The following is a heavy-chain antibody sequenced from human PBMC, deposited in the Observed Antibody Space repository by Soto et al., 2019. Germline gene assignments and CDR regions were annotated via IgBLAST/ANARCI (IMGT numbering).Heavy chain of an antibody. D-gene: IGHD6-13*01. CDR3: AKFWGPVTAAADDY. V-gene: IGHV3-30*18. CDR2: ISYDGNIK. J-gene: IGHJ4*02. Sequence: QVQLVESGGGVVQPGRSLRLSCAASGFTFSNFGMHWVRQAPGKGLGWVASISYDGNIKYSADSVKGRFTISRDNSKNILYLQMDSLRREDTAGYYCAKFWGPVTAAADDYWGQGTLVTVSS. CDR1: GFTFSNFG.